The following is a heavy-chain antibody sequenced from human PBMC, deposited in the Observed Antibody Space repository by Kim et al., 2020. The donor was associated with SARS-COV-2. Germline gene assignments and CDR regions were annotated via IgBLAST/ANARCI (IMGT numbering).Heavy chain of an antibody. CDR3: ARDPSPDYDILTGYYTRYYYFDY. Sequence: GGSLRLSCAASGFTFSSYSMNWVRQAPGKGLEWVSSISSSSSYIYYADSVKGRFTISRDNAKNSLYLQMNSLRAEDTAVYYCARDPSPDYDILTGYYTRYYYFDYWGQGTLVTVSS. CDR2: ISSSSSYI. D-gene: IGHD3-9*01. V-gene: IGHV3-21*01. J-gene: IGHJ4*02. CDR1: GFTFSSYS.